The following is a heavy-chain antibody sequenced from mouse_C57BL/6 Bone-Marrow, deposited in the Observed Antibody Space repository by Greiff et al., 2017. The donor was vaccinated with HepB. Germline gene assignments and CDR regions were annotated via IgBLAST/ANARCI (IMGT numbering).Heavy chain of an antibody. CDR3: ARWSLITTVVAPFAY. V-gene: IGHV1-64*01. D-gene: IGHD1-1*01. Sequence: QVQLQQPGAELVKPGASVKLSCKASGYTFTSYWMHWVKQRPGQGLEWIGMIRPNSGSTNYNEKFKSKATLTVDKASSTAYMQLSSLTSEDSAVYYCARWSLITTVVAPFAYWGQGTLVTVSA. CDR2: IRPNSGST. J-gene: IGHJ3*01. CDR1: GYTFTSYW.